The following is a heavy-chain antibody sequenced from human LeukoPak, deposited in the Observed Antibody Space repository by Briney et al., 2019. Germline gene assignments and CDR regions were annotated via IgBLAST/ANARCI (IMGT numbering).Heavy chain of an antibody. Sequence: SETLSLTRAVYGGSFSGYYWSWIRQPPGKGLEWIGEINHSGSTNYNPSLKSRVTISVDTSKNQFSLKLSSVTAADTAVYYCARGTGGIAAAGSFDYWGQGTLVTVSS. D-gene: IGHD6-13*01. CDR1: GGSFSGYY. CDR3: ARGTGGIAAAGSFDY. J-gene: IGHJ4*02. CDR2: INHSGST. V-gene: IGHV4-34*01.